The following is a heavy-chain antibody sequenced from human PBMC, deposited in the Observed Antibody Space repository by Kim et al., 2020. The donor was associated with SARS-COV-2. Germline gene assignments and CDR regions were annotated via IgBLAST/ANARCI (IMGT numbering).Heavy chain of an antibody. CDR3: ARDPGPTGEDFDY. Sequence: GGSLRLSCAASGFTFSSYWMNWVRQAPGKGLVWVAGSYRDGSGASYADSVKGRFTISRDNANNTLSLQMNSLRAEDTAVYYCARDPGPTGEDFDYWGQGILVTVSS. J-gene: IGHJ4*02. D-gene: IGHD3-16*01. V-gene: IGHV3-74*01. CDR1: GFTFSSYW. CDR2: SYRDGSGA.